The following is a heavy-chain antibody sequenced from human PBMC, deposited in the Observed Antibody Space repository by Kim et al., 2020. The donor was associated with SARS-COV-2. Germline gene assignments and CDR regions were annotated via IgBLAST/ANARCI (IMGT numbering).Heavy chain of an antibody. D-gene: IGHD3-22*01. V-gene: IGHV1-3*04. CDR3: VRGGTHYYDSSAYDY. J-gene: IGHJ4*02. CDR1: EYTFTNYG. Sequence: ASVKVSCKASEYTFTNYGLHWVRQAPGQGLEWMAWINTANGNTRYSQQFQGRVTATRDTSATTAYMELSGLRSEDTAVYYCVRGGTHYYDSSAYDYWCQGPLAPVSS. CDR2: INTANGNT.